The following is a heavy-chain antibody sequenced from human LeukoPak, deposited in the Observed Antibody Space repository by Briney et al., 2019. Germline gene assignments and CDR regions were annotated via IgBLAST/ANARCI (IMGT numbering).Heavy chain of an antibody. CDR3: ARTNYGDYNWFDP. CDR1: GGSVSSGSYY. D-gene: IGHD4-17*01. J-gene: IGHJ5*02. V-gene: IGHV4-61*01. Sequence: SETLSLTCTVSGGSVSSGSYYWSWIRQPPGQGLEWIGHIYYSGSTKYNPSLKSRVTMSVDTSKNQFSLKVTSVTAADTAVYYCARTNYGDYNWFDPWGHGTLVTVSS. CDR2: IYYSGST.